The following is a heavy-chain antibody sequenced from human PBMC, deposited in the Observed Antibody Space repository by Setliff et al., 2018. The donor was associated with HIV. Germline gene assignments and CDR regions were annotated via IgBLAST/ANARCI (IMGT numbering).Heavy chain of an antibody. CDR1: AYSISSGYY. D-gene: IGHD2-15*01. V-gene: IGHV4-38-2*01. CDR3: ARRRGYCSGGTCYSGGYWFDP. Sequence: SETLSLTCVVSAYSISSGYYWGWIRQSPRKGLEWIGSIYYSGSTSYNPSLKSRVTISVDTSKNQFSLKLRSVTAADTAVYYCARRRGYCSGGTCYSGGYWFDPWGQGTLVTVSS. J-gene: IGHJ5*02. CDR2: IYYSGST.